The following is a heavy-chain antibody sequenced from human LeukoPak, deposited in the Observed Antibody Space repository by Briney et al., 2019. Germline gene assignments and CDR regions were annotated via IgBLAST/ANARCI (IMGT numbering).Heavy chain of an antibody. J-gene: IGHJ4*02. CDR2: IWYDGSNK. D-gene: IGHD6-6*01. CDR1: GFTFSSYG. V-gene: IGHV3-33*01. CDR3: ARDGKQLAYFDY. Sequence: GGSLRLSCTASGFTFSSYGMHWVRQAPGKGLEWVAVIWYDGSNKYYTDSVKGRFTISRDNSKNTLYLQMNSLRAEDTAVYYCARDGKQLAYFDYWGQGTLVTVSS.